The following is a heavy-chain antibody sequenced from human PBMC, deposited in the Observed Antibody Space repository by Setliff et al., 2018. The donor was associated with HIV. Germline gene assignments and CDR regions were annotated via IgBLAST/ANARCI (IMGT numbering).Heavy chain of an antibody. V-gene: IGHV2-5*02. CDR3: ARRGDSRYYFDY. CDR1: GFSLNTSGVG. CDR2: IYWDGAK. D-gene: IGHD6-13*01. J-gene: IGHJ4*02. Sequence: SGPTLVNPTQTLTLTCTFSGFSLNTSGVGVGWIRQPPGKALEWLALIYWDGAKRYNPSLKSRLIITKDTSKNQVVLTMTNMDPVDTATYYCARRGDSRYYFDYWGQGTLVTVSS.